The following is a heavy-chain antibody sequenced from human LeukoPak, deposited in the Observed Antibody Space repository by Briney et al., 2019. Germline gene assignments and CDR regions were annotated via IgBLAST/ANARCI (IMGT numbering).Heavy chain of an antibody. CDR2: INQDGSEK. V-gene: IGHV3-7*01. Sequence: GGSLRLSCAASGFTFSSYWMTWVRQAPGKGLEWVANINQDGSEKYYVDSVKGRFTISRDDAKNSLYLQMNSLRAEDTAVYYCVRTLTPYCSGGSCYSVHPWGQGTLVTVSS. CDR3: VRTLTPYCSGGSCYSVHP. CDR1: GFTFSSYW. D-gene: IGHD2-15*01. J-gene: IGHJ5*02.